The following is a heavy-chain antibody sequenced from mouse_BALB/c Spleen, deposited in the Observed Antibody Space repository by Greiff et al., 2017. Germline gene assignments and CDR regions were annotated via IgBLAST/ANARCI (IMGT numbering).Heavy chain of an antibody. Sequence: VKLQESAAELARPGASVKMSCKASGYTFTSYTMYWVKQRPGQGLEWIGYINPSSGYTEYNQKFKDKTTLTADKSSSTAYMQLSSLTSEDSAVYYCARSLYYYGSSYPFAYWGQGTLVTVSA. CDR3: ARSLYYYGSSYPFAY. CDR2: INPSSGYT. J-gene: IGHJ3*01. V-gene: IGHV1-4*02. D-gene: IGHD1-1*01. CDR1: GYTFTSYT.